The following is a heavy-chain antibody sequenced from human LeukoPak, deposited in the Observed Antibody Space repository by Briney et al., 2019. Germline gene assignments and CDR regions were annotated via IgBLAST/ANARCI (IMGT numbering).Heavy chain of an antibody. CDR3: ARDGRLRNGYDNFYI. D-gene: IGHD5-18*01. CDR1: GYTFSGFY. J-gene: IGHJ4*02. Sequence: ASVKVSCKASGYTFSGFYINWVRQAPGQGLEWMGWINPKNGNTHYAQDFLGRVTMTRDTSISTAYMELSRLTSDDTAVYYCARDGRLRNGYDNFYIWGQGTLVTVSS. V-gene: IGHV1-2*02. CDR2: INPKNGNT.